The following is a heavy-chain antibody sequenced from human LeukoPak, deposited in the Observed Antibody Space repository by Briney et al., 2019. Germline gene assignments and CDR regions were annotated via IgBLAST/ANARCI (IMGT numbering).Heavy chain of an antibody. D-gene: IGHD5/OR15-5a*01. CDR1: GGSFSSYY. J-gene: IGHJ4*02. V-gene: IGHV4-59*01. Sequence: SETLSLTCTVSGGSFSSYYWNWIRQPPGRGLEWIGYVYYSGTTNYNPSLKSRVTISVDTSKNQFSLNLTSVTAADTAVYYCAREVSGDFDYWGQGTLVTVSS. CDR3: AREVSGDFDY. CDR2: VYYSGTT.